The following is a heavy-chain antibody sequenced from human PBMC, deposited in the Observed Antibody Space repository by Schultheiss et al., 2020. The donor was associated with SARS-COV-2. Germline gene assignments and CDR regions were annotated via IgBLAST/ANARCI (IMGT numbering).Heavy chain of an antibody. J-gene: IGHJ6*02. Sequence: GGSLRLSCAASGFTFSSYSMNWVRQAPGKGLEWVSSISSSSSYIYYADSVKGRFTISRDNAKNSLYLQMNSLRAEDTAVYYCAKVFYYYYGMDVWGQGTTVTVSS. D-gene: IGHD3-3*01. CDR2: ISSSSSYI. CDR1: GFTFSSYS. CDR3: AKVFYYYYGMDV. V-gene: IGHV3-21*04.